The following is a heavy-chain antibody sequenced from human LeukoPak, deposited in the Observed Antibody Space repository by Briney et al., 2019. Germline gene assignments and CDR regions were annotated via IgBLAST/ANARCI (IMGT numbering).Heavy chain of an antibody. Sequence: GGSLRLSCAASAFTFSYYWMNWVRQAPGKGLEWVANIKQDGSEKYYVDSVKGRFTISRDNAKNSLYLQMNSLRAEDTAVYYCASDRDYYDSSGYLFDYWGQGTLVTVSS. V-gene: IGHV3-7*01. CDR1: AFTFSYYW. CDR3: ASDRDYYDSSGYLFDY. D-gene: IGHD3-22*01. CDR2: IKQDGSEK. J-gene: IGHJ4*02.